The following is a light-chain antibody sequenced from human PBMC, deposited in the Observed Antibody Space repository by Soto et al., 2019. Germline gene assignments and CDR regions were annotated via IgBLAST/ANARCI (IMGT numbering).Light chain of an antibody. J-gene: IGKJ5*01. CDR1: QSVINN. V-gene: IGKV3-15*01. CDR2: GAS. CDR3: QQYNNWPPIT. Sequence: EIVLTQSPGTLSLSPGERATLSFMASQSVINNYLAWYQQKPGQAPRLLIYGASTRATGIPARFSGSGSGTEFTLTISSLQSEDFAVYYCQQYNNWPPITFGQGTRLEI.